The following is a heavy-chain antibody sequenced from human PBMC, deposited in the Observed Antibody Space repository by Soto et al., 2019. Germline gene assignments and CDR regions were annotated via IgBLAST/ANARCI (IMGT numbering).Heavy chain of an antibody. CDR1: GFRFSSYG. V-gene: IGHV3-30*18. Sequence: QAQLVASGGGVVQPGRSLRLSCEVSGFRFSSYGVHWVRQAPGKGLEWVALISDDGRNTFYPDSVKGRFSISRDNSKNTVYLQMNSLRAEDTAVYYCAKDPRGNGDVTHYYNGMDVWGQGTTVTVSS. D-gene: IGHD4-17*01. CDR2: ISDDGRNT. J-gene: IGHJ6*02. CDR3: AKDPRGNGDVTHYYNGMDV.